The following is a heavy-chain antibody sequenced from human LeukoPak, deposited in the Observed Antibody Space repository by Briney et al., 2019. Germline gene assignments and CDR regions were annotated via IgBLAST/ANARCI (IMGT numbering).Heavy chain of an antibody. CDR3: ASGMVARFDY. CDR2: IHYRGST. CDR1: GGSISSNY. D-gene: IGHD5-12*01. Sequence: SETLSLTCSVSGGSISSNYWNWIRQPPGKGLEWIRYIHYRGSTNYNPSLKSRVTISIDTSKNQFSLKLTSVTAADAAVYYCASGMVARFDYWGQGTLVTVSS. V-gene: IGHV4-59*08. J-gene: IGHJ4*02.